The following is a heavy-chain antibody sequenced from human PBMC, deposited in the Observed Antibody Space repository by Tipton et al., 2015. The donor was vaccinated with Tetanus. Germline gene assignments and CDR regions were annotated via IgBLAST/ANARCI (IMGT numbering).Heavy chain of an antibody. CDR3: ARAPRYCGGDCYHFAY. D-gene: IGHD2-21*02. J-gene: IGHJ4*02. Sequence: QLVQSGGGVVQPGRSLRLSCAASEFTFGRFGMHWVRQAPGKGLEWVSVLYSGGGPNYADSVKGRFTISRDNSKNTLYLQMNSLRVEDTAIYYCARAPRYCGGDCYHFAYWGQGTLVTVSS. CDR1: EFTFGRFG. V-gene: IGHV3-NL1*01. CDR2: LYSGGGP.